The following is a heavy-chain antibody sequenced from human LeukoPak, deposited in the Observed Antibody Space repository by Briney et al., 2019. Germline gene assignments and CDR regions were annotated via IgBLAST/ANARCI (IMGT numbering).Heavy chain of an antibody. J-gene: IGHJ4*02. CDR2: MRKDGSEE. CDR3: ATGSCSGGNCYYGTPLDY. CDR1: GFIFSNYL. D-gene: IGHD2-15*01. V-gene: IGHV3-7*01. Sequence: GGSLRLSCAASGFIFSNYLLSWVRQAPGKGLEWVANMRKDGSEEYYVDSVKGRFTISRDNAKNSMYLQMNSLRAEDTAVYYCATGSCSGGNCYYGTPLDYWGQGTLVTVSS.